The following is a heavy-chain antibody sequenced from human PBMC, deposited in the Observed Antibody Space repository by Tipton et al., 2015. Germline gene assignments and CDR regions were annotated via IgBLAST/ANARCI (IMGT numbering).Heavy chain of an antibody. J-gene: IGHJ4*02. CDR2: IDSYSGDT. CDR3: TSDPGDLDTFDY. CDR1: ASTFTGYY. Sequence: QLVQSGPEVKKPGASVRVSCKTSASTFTGYYIHWVRQAPGQVLEWMGWIDSYSGDTNYAQKFQVRVTMTRDTSISTAYMELSSLRSDDAAIYYCTSDPGDLDTFDYWGQGALVTVSS. D-gene: IGHD7-27*01. V-gene: IGHV1-2*02.